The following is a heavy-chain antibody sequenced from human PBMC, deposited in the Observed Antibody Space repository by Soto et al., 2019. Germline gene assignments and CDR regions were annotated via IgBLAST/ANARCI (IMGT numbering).Heavy chain of an antibody. V-gene: IGHV1-69*13. CDR3: ARKLDPMTTVSDNWFDP. J-gene: IGHJ5*02. D-gene: IGHD4-17*01. CDR2: IIPIFGTA. Sequence: SVKVSCKASGGTFSSYAISWVRQAPGQGLEWMGGIIPIFGTANYAQKFQGRVTITADEYTSTAYMELSSLRSEDTAVYYCARKLDPMTTVSDNWFDPWGQGTLVTVS. CDR1: GGTFSSYA.